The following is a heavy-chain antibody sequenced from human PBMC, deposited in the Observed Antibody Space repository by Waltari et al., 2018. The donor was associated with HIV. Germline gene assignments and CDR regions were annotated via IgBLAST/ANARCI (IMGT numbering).Heavy chain of an antibody. J-gene: IGHJ4*02. Sequence: QLHLQESGPGLVKPSETLSLTCSVSGASISSSSYYWAWIRQPPGKGLEWIGAIYYSGTAYYNPSGKSRVSASLDASKNELSLKLTSVTAIDTALYYCARLRFHSLYYFDSWGPGILVTVSS. CDR3: ARLRFHSLYYFDS. CDR1: GASISSSSYY. V-gene: IGHV4-39*01. D-gene: IGHD3-16*01. CDR2: IYYSGTA.